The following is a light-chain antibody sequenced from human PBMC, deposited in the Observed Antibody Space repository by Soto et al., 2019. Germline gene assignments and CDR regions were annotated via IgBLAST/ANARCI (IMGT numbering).Light chain of an antibody. CDR3: QHYNSYSEA. Sequence: DIQMTQSPSTLSGSVGDRVTITCRASQTISSWLAWYQQKPGKAPKLLIYKASTLKSGFPSRFSDSGSGTEFTLTISSLQPDDFATDYCQHYNSYSEAFGKGTKVELK. CDR1: QTISSW. J-gene: IGKJ1*01. CDR2: KAS. V-gene: IGKV1-5*03.